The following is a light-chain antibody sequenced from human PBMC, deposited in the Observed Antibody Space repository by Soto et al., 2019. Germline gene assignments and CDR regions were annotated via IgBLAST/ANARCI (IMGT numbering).Light chain of an antibody. CDR1: QTMSSW. Sequence: DIQMTQSPSTLSGSVGDRVTITFRAIQTMSSWWAWYQQKPAKAPKLLIYKASPLQSGAPSRFSGSGSGTEFTLPISSLQPDDFATYYCQHYNSYSEAFGQGTKV. J-gene: IGKJ1*01. CDR2: KAS. V-gene: IGKV1-5*03. CDR3: QHYNSYSEA.